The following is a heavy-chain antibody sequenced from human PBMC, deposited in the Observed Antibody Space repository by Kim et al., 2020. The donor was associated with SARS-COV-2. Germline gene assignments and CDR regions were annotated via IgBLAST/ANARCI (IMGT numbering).Heavy chain of an antibody. D-gene: IGHD3-22*01. CDR3: TTEYYYDSSGYYRGYYYYGMDV. CDR1: GFTFSNAW. V-gene: IGHV3-15*01. Sequence: GGSLRLSCAASGFTFSNAWMSWVRQAPGKGLEWVGRIKSKTDGGTTDYAAPVKGRFTISRDDSKNTLYLQMNSLKTEDTAVYYCTTEYYYDSSGYYRGYYYYGMDVWGQGTTVTASS. CDR2: IKSKTDGGTT. J-gene: IGHJ6*02.